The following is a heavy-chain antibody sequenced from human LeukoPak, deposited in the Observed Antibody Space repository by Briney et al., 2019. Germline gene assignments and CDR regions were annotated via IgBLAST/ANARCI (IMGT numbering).Heavy chain of an antibody. Sequence: GGSLRLSCVASGFTVSNSYMSWVRQAPGKGLEWVSVIYSSGDTYYADAVKGRFTLSRDNSKNTLYLQMNSLRAEDTAVYYCAKAQYQLLYSAFDIWGQGTMVTVSS. D-gene: IGHD2-2*02. J-gene: IGHJ3*02. CDR1: GFTVSNSY. V-gene: IGHV3-53*01. CDR2: IYSSGDT. CDR3: AKAQYQLLYSAFDI.